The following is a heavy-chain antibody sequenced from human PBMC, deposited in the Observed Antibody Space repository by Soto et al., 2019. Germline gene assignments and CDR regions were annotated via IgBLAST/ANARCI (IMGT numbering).Heavy chain of an antibody. CDR2: ITSSGGGT. CDR3: ARQIYDSDTGPNFQYYFDS. D-gene: IGHD3-22*01. J-gene: IGHJ4*02. V-gene: IGHV3-23*01. Sequence: SLRLSCAASGFTFSAYVMSWVRQAPGKGLEWVSSITSSGGGTYYADSVKGRFTVSRDNSKNTVYLQMNSLRDEDTAVYYCARQIYDSDTGPNFQYYFDSWGQGTPVTVSS. CDR1: GFTFSAYV.